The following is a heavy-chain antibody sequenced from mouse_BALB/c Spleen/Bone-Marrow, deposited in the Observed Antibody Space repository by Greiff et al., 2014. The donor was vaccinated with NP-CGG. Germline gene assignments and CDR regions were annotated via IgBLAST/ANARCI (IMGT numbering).Heavy chain of an antibody. Sequence: QVQLQQSGAELVKPGASVKLSCKASGYTFTSYWMRWVKQRPGQGLEWIGEINPSNGRTNYNEKFKSKATLTVDKSSSTAHMQLSSLTSEDSAVYYCARWGFDYWGQGTTLTVSS. J-gene: IGHJ2*01. CDR3: ARWGFDY. CDR2: INPSNGRT. V-gene: IGHV1S81*02. CDR1: GYTFTSYW.